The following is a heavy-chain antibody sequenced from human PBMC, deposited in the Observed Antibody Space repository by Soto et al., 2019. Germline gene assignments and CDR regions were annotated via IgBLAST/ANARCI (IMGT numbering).Heavy chain of an antibody. CDR3: ARVITGYYDSSGPQKFGMYV. D-gene: IGHD3-22*01. CDR2: ISAYNGNT. CDR1: GYTFTSYG. V-gene: IGHV1-18*01. Sequence: QVQLVQSGAEVKKPGASVKVSFKASGYTFTSYGISWVRQPPGQGLEWMGWISAYNGNTNSAQKLQGRVTMTTDTSTSTAYMELRSLRSEVTAVYYCARVITGYYDSSGPQKFGMYVWGQGTTVTVSS. J-gene: IGHJ6*02.